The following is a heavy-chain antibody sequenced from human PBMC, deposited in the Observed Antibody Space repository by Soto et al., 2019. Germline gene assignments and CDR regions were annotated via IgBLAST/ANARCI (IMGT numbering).Heavy chain of an antibody. CDR1: GDSVSSNSAA. CDR3: EIEGIAVAGPKRKAFDI. J-gene: IGHJ3*02. Sequence: PSQTLSLTCAISGDSVSSNSAAWNWIRQSPSRGLEWLGRTYYRSKWYNDYAVSVKSRITINPDTSKNQFSLQLNSVTPEDTAVYYCEIEGIAVAGPKRKAFDIWGQGTMVNVS. V-gene: IGHV6-1*01. D-gene: IGHD6-19*01. CDR2: TYYRSKWYN.